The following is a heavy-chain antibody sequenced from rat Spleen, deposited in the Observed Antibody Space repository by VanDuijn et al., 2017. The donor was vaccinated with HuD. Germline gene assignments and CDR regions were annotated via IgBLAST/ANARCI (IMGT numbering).Heavy chain of an antibody. V-gene: IGHV5-7*01. Sequence: EVQLAESGGGLVQPGRSLKLSCAASGFTFSDYNMAWVRQAPKKGLEWVATISYDGSSTYYRDSVKGRFTISRDNAKSTLYLQMDSLRSEDTATYFCTREAPSFDYWGQGVMVTVSS. J-gene: IGHJ2*01. CDR2: ISYDGSST. CDR1: GFTFSDYN. CDR3: TREAPSFDY.